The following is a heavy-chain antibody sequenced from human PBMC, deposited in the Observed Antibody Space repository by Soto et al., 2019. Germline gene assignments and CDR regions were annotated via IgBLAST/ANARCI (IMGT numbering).Heavy chain of an antibody. J-gene: IGHJ4*02. D-gene: IGHD2-15*01. CDR3: ARDCRSGPFEVTSNFDY. Sequence: PGGSLRLSCAASGFTFSSYWMHWVRQAPGKGLVWVSRINSDGSSTSYADSVKGRFTISRDNAKNTLYLQMNSLRAEDTAVYYCARDCRSGPFEVTSNFDYWGQGTLVTVSS. CDR2: INSDGSST. CDR1: GFTFSSYW. V-gene: IGHV3-74*01.